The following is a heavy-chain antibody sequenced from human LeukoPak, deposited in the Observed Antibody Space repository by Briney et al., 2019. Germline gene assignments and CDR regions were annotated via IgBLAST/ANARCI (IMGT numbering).Heavy chain of an antibody. CDR1: GFRFSSYD. Sequence: GGSLRLSCAATGFRFSSYDMHWVRQAPGKGLEWVAHIKEDATESRSVDSVKGRFTISRDNTKNSLFLQLNSLRAEDTAVYYCVRDRGWYHFDLWGQGTLVTVSS. J-gene: IGHJ4*02. V-gene: IGHV3-7*01. CDR3: VRDRGWYHFDL. D-gene: IGHD3-10*01. CDR2: IKEDATES.